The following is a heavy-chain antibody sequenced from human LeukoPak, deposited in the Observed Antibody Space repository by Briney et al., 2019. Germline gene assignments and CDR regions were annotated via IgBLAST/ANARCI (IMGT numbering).Heavy chain of an antibody. D-gene: IGHD3-22*01. CDR2: INPNSGGT. CDR1: GYTFTGYY. V-gene: IGHV1-2*02. CDR3: ARGGYYYDSSGYYAY. Sequence: ASVKVSCKASGYTFTGYYMHWVRQAPGQGLEWMRWINPNSGGTNYAQKFQGRVTMTRDTSISTAYMELSRLRSDDTAVYYCARGGYYYDSSGYYAYWGQGTLVTVSS. J-gene: IGHJ4*02.